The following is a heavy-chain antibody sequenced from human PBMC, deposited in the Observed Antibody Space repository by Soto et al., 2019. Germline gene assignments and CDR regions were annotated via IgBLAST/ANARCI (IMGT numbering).Heavy chain of an antibody. CDR2: INHSGST. J-gene: IGHJ6*03. CDR1: GGSFSGYY. Sequence: QVQLQQWGAGLLKPSETLSLTCAVYGGSFSGYYWSWIRQPPGKGLEWIGEINHSGSTNYNPSLKSRVTISVDTSKNQCSLKLSSVTAADTAVYYCASLPTDYGDYGPDYYYYMDVWGKGTTVTVSS. V-gene: IGHV4-34*01. D-gene: IGHD4-17*01. CDR3: ASLPTDYGDYGPDYYYYMDV.